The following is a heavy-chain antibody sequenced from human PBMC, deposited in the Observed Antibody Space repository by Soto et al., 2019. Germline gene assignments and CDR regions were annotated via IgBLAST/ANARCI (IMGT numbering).Heavy chain of an antibody. CDR2: IYWDDDK. J-gene: IGHJ5*02. CDR1: GFSLTTRGVG. CDR3: AHIPNYYQYDWFDP. V-gene: IGHV2-5*02. Sequence: QITLKESGPTLVKPTQTLTLTCTFSGFSLTTRGVGVGWIRQPPGKALECLALIYWDDDKRYSPSLQSRLSITNDTSKNQVVLPMTNVDPVDTATYYCAHIPNYYQYDWFDPWGQGTLVSVSS. D-gene: IGHD3-16*01.